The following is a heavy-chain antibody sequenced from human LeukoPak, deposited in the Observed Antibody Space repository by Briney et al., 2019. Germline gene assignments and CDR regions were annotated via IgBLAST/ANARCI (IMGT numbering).Heavy chain of an antibody. D-gene: IGHD3-16*02. CDR1: GFTFSSFA. CDR3: AKDAIGQYRPYYFDC. CDR2: ISGSGEST. J-gene: IGHJ4*02. V-gene: IGHV3-23*01. Sequence: GRSLRLSCAASGFTFSSFAMSWVRHASGKGLEWVSSISGSGESTYYADYVKGRFTVSRDNSKNTLNLQVNSLRAEDAAVYYCAKDAIGQYRPYYFDCWGQGTLVTVSS.